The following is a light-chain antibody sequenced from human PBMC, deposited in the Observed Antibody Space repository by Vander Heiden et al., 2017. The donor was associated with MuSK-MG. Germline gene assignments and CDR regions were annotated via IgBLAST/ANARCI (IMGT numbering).Light chain of an antibody. J-gene: IGLJ2*01. V-gene: IGLV1-47*02. Sequence: SVLTQPPSSSRPPARRVTSTCSGSSSNIESNYVYWYQQLPGTAPKLLIYSNNQRPSGVPDRFSGSKSGTSASLAISGLRSEDEADYYCAAWDDSLSGVVFGGGTKLTVL. CDR2: SNN. CDR3: AAWDDSLSGVV. CDR1: SSNIESNY.